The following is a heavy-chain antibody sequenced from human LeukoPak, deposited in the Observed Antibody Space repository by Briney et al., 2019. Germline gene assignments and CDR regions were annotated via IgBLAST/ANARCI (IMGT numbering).Heavy chain of an antibody. D-gene: IGHD2-21*02. Sequence: ASVKVSCKASGYTFTSYGISWVRQAPGQGLEWMGWISAYNGNTNYAQKLQGRVTMTTDTSTSTAYIELRSLRSDDTAVYYCARDLVESWVATAIRLFDYWGQGTLVTVSS. CDR3: ARDLVESWVATAIRLFDY. CDR1: GYTFTSYG. J-gene: IGHJ4*02. CDR2: ISAYNGNT. V-gene: IGHV1-18*01.